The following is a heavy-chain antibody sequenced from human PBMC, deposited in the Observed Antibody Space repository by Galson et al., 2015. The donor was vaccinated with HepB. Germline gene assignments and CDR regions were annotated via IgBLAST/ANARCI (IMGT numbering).Heavy chain of an antibody. J-gene: IGHJ3*02. CDR1: GFTFSHFD. D-gene: IGHD6-19*01. CDR2: IRYTGSDT. Sequence: SLRLSCAASGFTFSHFDMNWVRQAPGMGLVWLASIRYTGSDTNYVDSVKGRFTISRDNSNNTLYLQMNSLRGEDTALYYCARLGKGFDIWGQGTMVTVSS. CDR3: ARLGKGFDI. V-gene: IGHV3-30*02.